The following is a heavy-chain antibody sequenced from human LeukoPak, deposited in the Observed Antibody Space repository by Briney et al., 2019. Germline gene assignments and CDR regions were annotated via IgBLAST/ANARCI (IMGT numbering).Heavy chain of an antibody. CDR3: ARDLRGVGSSTVFDY. CDR1: GGSISSSNW. Sequence: SETLSLTCAASGGSISSSNWWSWVRQPPGKGLEWTGEIYHSGSTNYNPSLKSRVTISVDKSKNQFSLKLSSVTAADTAVYYCARDLRGVGSSTVFDYWGQGTLVTVSS. J-gene: IGHJ4*02. V-gene: IGHV4-4*02. CDR2: IYHSGST. D-gene: IGHD2-2*01.